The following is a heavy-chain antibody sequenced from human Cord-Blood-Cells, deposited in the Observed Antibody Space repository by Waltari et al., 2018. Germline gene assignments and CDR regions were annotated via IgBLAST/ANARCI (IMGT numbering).Heavy chain of an antibody. CDR3: ARLAVLYSSSSTPFDY. Sequence: EVQLVEPGGGLIQPGGSLRLSWSASGFTVSSNYLRWVRPAPGKGLEWVSVIYSGGSTYYADSVKGRFTISRDNSKNTLYLQMNSLRAEDTAVYYCARLAVLYSSSSTPFDYWGQGTLVTVSS. CDR1: GFTVSSNY. V-gene: IGHV3-53*01. CDR2: IYSGGST. J-gene: IGHJ4*02. D-gene: IGHD6-6*01.